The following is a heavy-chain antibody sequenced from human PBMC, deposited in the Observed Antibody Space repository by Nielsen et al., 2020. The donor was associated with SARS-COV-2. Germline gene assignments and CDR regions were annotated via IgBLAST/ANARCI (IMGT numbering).Heavy chain of an antibody. J-gene: IGHJ6*02. V-gene: IGHV3-30*03. Sequence: GGSLRLSCAASGFTFANYGIHWVRQVAGRGLEWVAIVSRDGSDTFYVDSVKGRFTISRDNSKNTVYLQMNSLRAEDTAIYYCTRRVAGGTMDVWGQGTTVTVSS. D-gene: IGHD6-19*01. CDR2: VSRDGSDT. CDR3: TRRVAGGTMDV. CDR1: GFTFANYG.